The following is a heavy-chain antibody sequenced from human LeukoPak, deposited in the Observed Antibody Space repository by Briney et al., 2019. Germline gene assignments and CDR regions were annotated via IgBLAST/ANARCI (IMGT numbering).Heavy chain of an antibody. Sequence: GASVKVSCKASGYTFTSYYTHWVRQAPGQGLEWMGIINPSGSSTSYAQKSQDRVTMTSDTSTSTVYMELSSLRSEDTAVYYCARGRVSTAMPHDAFYIWGQGTMVTVAS. CDR1: GYTFTSYY. V-gene: IGHV1-46*01. CDR2: INPSGSST. D-gene: IGHD5-18*01. J-gene: IGHJ3*02. CDR3: ARGRVSTAMPHDAFYI.